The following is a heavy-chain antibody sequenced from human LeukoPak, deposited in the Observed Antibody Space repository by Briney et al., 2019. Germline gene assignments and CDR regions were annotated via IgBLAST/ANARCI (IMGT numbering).Heavy chain of an antibody. D-gene: IGHD3-22*01. V-gene: IGHV1-18*01. CDR2: ISAYNGNP. J-gene: IGHJ4*02. CDR1: GYTFTNYG. Sequence: GASVKVSCKASGYTFTNYGISWVRQAPGQGLEWMGWISAYNGNPTYAQKLQGRVTMTTDTSTSTAYMELRSLTSDDTAVFFCARAGQGYYYDTSAYYYDYWGQGTLVTVSS. CDR3: ARAGQGYYYDTSAYYYDY.